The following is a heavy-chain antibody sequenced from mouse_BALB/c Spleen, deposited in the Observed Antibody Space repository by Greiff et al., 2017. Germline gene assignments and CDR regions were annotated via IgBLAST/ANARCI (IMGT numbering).Heavy chain of an antibody. J-gene: IGHJ4*01. CDR1: GYTFSSYW. V-gene: IGHV1-9*01. D-gene: IGHD1-1*01. CDR2: ILPGSGST. CDR3: ANFYYGSSSTYAMDY. Sequence: QVHVKQSGAELMKPGASVKISCKATGYTFSSYWIEWVKQRPGHGLEWIGEILPGSGSTNYNEKFKGKATFTADTSSNTAYMQLSSLTSEDSAVYYCANFYYGSSSTYAMDYWGQGTSVTVSS.